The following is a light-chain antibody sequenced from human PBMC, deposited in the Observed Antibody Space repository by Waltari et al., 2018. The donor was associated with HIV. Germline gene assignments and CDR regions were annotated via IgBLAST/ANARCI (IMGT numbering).Light chain of an antibody. V-gene: IGLV1-44*01. CDR2: TNN. J-gene: IGLJ1*01. CDR3: AAWDDSLNGYV. Sequence: QSVLTQSPSASGTPGPRVTISCSGSSLNIGSDAVDGSQHLPGTAPKLLIHTNNRRPSGVPARFSGSKAGTSAPLAISVLQSEDESDYYCAAWDDSLNGYVFGSGTKVTVL. CDR1: SLNIGSDA.